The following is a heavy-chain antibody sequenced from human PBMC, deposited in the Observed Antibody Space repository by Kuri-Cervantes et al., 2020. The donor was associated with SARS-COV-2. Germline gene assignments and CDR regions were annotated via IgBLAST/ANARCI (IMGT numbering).Heavy chain of an antibody. D-gene: IGHD2-2*02. CDR1: GFTFGDYA. CDR3: ANLPAAINNYYYYYMDV. CDR2: IRSKAYGGTT. V-gene: IGHV3-49*04. J-gene: IGHJ6*03. Sequence: GESLKISCTASGFTFGDYAMSWVRQAPGKGLEWVGFIRSKAYGGTTEYAASVKGRFTISRDDSKSIAYLQMNSLRAEDTAVYYCANLPAAINNYYYYYMDVWGKGTTVTVSS.